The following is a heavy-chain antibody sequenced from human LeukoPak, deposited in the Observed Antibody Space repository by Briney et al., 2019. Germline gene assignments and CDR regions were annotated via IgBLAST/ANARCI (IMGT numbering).Heavy chain of an antibody. CDR3: AREDGLLPAGLEVDY. V-gene: IGHV1-18*01. J-gene: IGHJ4*02. D-gene: IGHD2-2*01. CDR2: ISVYNGDT. Sequence: ASVKVSCKASGYTFTNFGISWVRQAPGQGLEWMGWISVYNGDTNYVQKLQGRVTMTTDTSTDTAYMELRSLRSDDTAVYYCAREDGLLPAGLEVDYWGQGTLVTVSS. CDR1: GYTFTNFG.